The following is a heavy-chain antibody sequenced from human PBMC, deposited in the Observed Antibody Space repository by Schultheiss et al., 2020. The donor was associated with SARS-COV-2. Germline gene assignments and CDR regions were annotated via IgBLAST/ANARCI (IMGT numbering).Heavy chain of an antibody. Sequence: ASVKVSCKASGYTFTTYGISWVRQAPGQGLEWMGWISAYNGNTNYAQKLQGRVTMTTDTSTSTAYMELRSLRSDDTAVYYCASSAGRDGYNFRAFWFDPWGQGTLVTVSS. J-gene: IGHJ5*02. V-gene: IGHV1-18*01. CDR2: ISAYNGNT. CDR3: ASSAGRDGYNFRAFWFDP. D-gene: IGHD5-24*01. CDR1: GYTFTTYG.